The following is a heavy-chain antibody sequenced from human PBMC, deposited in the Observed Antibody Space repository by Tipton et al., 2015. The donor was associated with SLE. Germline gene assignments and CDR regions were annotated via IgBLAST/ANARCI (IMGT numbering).Heavy chain of an antibody. CDR3: AREVVVAAFDY. CDR1: GFTFSDYY. J-gene: IGHJ4*02. D-gene: IGHD2-15*01. V-gene: IGHV3-11*05. Sequence: SLRLSCAASGFTFSDYYMSWIRQAPGKGLEWVSYISSSSSYTNYADSVKGRFTISRDNAKNSLYLQMNSLRAEDTAVYYCAREVVVAAFDYWGQGTLVTVPS. CDR2: ISSSSSYT.